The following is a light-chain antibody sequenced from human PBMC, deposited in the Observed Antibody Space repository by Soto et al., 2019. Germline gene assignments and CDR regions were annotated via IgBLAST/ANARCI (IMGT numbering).Light chain of an antibody. J-gene: IGLJ2*01. CDR3: CSYAGSSTHVV. CDR2: EVS. Sequence: QSALTQPASVSGSPGQSITISCNGTSSDVGSYNLVSWYRQHPGKAPKLMIYEVSKRPSGVSNRFSGSKSGNTASLTISGLQAEDEADYYCCSYAGSSTHVVFGGGTQLTVL. V-gene: IGLV2-23*02. CDR1: SSDVGSYNL.